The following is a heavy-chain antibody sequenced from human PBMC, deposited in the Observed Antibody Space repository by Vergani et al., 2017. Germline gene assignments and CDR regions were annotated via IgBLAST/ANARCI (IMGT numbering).Heavy chain of an antibody. CDR2: INHSGST. Sequence: QLQLQESGPGLVKPSETLSLTCTVSGGSISSSSYYWSWIRQPPGKGLEWIGEINHSGSTNYNPSLKSRVTISVDTSKNQFSLKLSSVTAADTAVYYCARGRYYGSGSYYKASFGSMDVWGKGTTVTVSS. J-gene: IGHJ6*03. D-gene: IGHD3-10*01. CDR1: GGSISSSSYY. V-gene: IGHV4-39*07. CDR3: ARGRYYGSGSYYKASFGSMDV.